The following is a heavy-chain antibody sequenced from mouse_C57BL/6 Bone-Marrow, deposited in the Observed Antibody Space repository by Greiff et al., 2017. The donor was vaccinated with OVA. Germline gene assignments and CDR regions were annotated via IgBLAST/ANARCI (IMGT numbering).Heavy chain of an antibody. CDR1: GFTFSDYG. J-gene: IGHJ3*01. V-gene: IGHV5-15*01. Sequence: EVTLVESGGGLVQPGGSLKLSCAASGFTFSDYGMAWVRQAPRKGPEWVAFISNLAYSIYYADTVTGRFTISRENAKNTLYLEMSSLRSEDTAMYYCARHGGYEGFAYWGQGTLVTVSA. CDR3: ARHGGYEGFAY. CDR2: ISNLAYSI. D-gene: IGHD1-1*02.